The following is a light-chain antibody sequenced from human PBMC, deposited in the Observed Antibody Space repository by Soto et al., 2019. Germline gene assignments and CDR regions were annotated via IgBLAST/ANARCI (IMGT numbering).Light chain of an antibody. CDR3: QNYNSDPKT. V-gene: IGKV1-27*01. Sequence: DIQMTQSPSSLSASVGDRVAITCRASQGISNSLAWYQQKPGKVPKLLIYAASTLQSGVPSRFSGSGSGTDFTLTISSLQPEDVVTYYCQNYNSDPKTFGQGTKVEIK. J-gene: IGKJ1*01. CDR1: QGISNS. CDR2: AAS.